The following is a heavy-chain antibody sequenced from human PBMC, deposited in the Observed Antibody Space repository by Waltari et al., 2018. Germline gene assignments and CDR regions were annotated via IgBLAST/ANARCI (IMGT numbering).Heavy chain of an antibody. CDR3: AKTLDYGAEPGAFDI. D-gene: IGHD4-17*01. Sequence: QAQLVESGGGVVQPGRSLRLSCAASGFSFSSHGMHWVRQAPGKGLEWVAFILYDGNSKFYTDSVKGRFTISRDNSKNTLYLQMNSLRVEDTAVYFCAKTLDYGAEPGAFDIWGQGTMVIVSS. J-gene: IGHJ3*02. V-gene: IGHV3-30*18. CDR2: ILYDGNSK. CDR1: GFSFSSHG.